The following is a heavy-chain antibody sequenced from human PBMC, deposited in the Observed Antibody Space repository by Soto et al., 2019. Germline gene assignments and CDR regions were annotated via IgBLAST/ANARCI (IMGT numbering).Heavy chain of an antibody. V-gene: IGHV4-59*01. D-gene: IGHD4-17*01. CDR2: IYYSGST. CDR3: ARGYGDYRY. Sequence: QVQLQESGPGLVKPSETLSLTCTVSGGSISSYYWSWIRQPPGKGLEWIGYIYYSGSTNYNPPLKSRVTISVDTSKNQFSLKLSSVTAADTAVYYCARGYGDYRYWGQGTLVTVSS. CDR1: GGSISSYY. J-gene: IGHJ4*02.